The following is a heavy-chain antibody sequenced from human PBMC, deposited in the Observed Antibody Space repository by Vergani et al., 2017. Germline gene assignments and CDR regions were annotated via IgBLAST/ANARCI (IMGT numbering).Heavy chain of an antibody. J-gene: IGHJ6*03. D-gene: IGHD2-21*01. CDR1: GGSISRSDYY. Sequence: QLQLQESGPGLLKPSETLSLTCSVSGGSISRSDYYWGWIRQPPGKGLEWIGNIYYSGSTYYNPSLKSRVTISVDTSKNQFSLKLSSVTAAYTAVYYCARVVVKRFFGPPYYMDVWGKGTTVTVSS. CDR2: IYYSGST. V-gene: IGHV4-39*07. CDR3: ARVVVKRFFGPPYYMDV.